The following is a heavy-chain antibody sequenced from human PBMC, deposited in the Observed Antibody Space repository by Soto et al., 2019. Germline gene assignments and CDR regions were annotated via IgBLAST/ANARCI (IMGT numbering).Heavy chain of an antibody. D-gene: IGHD6-25*01. Sequence: GGSLRFSCAASGFTFSTYSMSWVRQAPGKGLEWVSSITSSSSYIYYADSVKGRFTISRDDAKNSLYLQMDSLRAEDTAVYYCARDSRLRPWGQGTLVTVSS. CDR1: GFTFSTYS. CDR3: ARDSRLRP. V-gene: IGHV3-21*06. J-gene: IGHJ5*02. CDR2: ITSSSSYI.